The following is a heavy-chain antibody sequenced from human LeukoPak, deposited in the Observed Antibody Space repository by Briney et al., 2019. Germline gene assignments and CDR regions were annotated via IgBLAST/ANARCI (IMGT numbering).Heavy chain of an antibody. J-gene: IGHJ3*02. V-gene: IGHV4-59*01. Sequence: SETLSLTCTVSGGSISSYYWSWIRQPPGKGLEWIGHIFYSGSTNYNPSLKSRATISVDTSNNEFSLNLSSVTAADTAVYSCARARMEREPRHAFDIWGQGTMVTVSS. CDR2: IFYSGST. D-gene: IGHD1-14*01. CDR1: GGSISSYY. CDR3: ARARMEREPRHAFDI.